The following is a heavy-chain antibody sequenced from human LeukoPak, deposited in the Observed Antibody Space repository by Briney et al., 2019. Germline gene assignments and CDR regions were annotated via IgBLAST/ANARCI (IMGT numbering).Heavy chain of an antibody. Sequence: GASVKVSCKASGYTFTGYYMHWVRQAPGQGLEWMGWINPNSGGTNYAQKFQGRVTMTRDTSISTAYMELSRLRSDDTAVYYCARDNRVTMIVVVIYYFDYWGQGTLVTVSS. D-gene: IGHD3-22*01. CDR2: INPNSGGT. CDR3: ARDNRVTMIVVVIYYFDY. V-gene: IGHV1-2*02. J-gene: IGHJ4*02. CDR1: GYTFTGYY.